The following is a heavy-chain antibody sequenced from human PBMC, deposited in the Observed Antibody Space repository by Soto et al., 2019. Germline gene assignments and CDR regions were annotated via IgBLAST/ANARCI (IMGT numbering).Heavy chain of an antibody. CDR1: GVSVSCGGYY. Sequence: SETLSLTCTVSGVSVSCGGYYWSWIRQPPGKGLEWIAYIYSTVSTNYNPSLKGRVTISVDTSKNQFSLKLSSVTAADTAVYFCARARITFDYWGQGTLVTVSS. CDR3: ARARITFDY. J-gene: IGHJ4*02. V-gene: IGHV4-61*08. CDR2: IYSTVST. D-gene: IGHD1-20*01.